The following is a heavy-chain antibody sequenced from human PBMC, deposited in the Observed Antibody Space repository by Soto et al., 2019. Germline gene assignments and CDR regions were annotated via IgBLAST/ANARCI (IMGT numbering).Heavy chain of an antibody. CDR3: ARGRPFDY. J-gene: IGHJ4*02. CDR2: INSDGSTT. V-gene: IGHV3-74*01. CDR1: YW. Sequence: YWMHWDRQAPGRGLVWVSRINSDGSTTDYADSVKGRFTISRDNAKNTLFLQMNSLRAEDTAVYFCARGRPFDYWGQGTLVTVSS.